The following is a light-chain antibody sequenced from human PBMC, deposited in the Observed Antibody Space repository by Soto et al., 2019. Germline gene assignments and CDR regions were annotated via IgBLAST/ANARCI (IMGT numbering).Light chain of an antibody. Sequence: QSVLTQPPSASGSPGQSVTISCTGTSSDVGGYNYVSWYQQHPGKAPKLMIYEVSKRPSGVPDRFSASKSGNTASLTVSGLQAEDEAGYYCSSYAGSNNYVFGTGTKVTVL. V-gene: IGLV2-8*01. CDR3: SSYAGSNNYV. CDR1: SSDVGGYNY. CDR2: EVS. J-gene: IGLJ1*01.